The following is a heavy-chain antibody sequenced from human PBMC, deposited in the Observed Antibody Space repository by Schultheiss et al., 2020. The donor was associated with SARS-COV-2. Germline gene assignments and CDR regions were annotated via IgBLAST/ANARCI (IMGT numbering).Heavy chain of an antibody. Sequence: GGSLRLSCKGSEYSFSNYWIGWVRQMPGKGLEWMGIIYPGDSDTRYSPSFQGQVTISADKSISSAYLQWSSLKASDTAMYYCARQTPTTDYYGMDVWGQGTTVTVSS. CDR3: ARQTPTTDYYGMDV. J-gene: IGHJ6*02. V-gene: IGHV5-51*01. CDR2: IYPGDSDT. CDR1: EYSFSNYW. D-gene: IGHD1-1*01.